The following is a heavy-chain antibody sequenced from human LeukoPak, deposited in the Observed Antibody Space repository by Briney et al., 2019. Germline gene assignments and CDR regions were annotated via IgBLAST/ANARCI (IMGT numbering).Heavy chain of an antibody. D-gene: IGHD1-26*01. V-gene: IGHV3-7*03. CDR3: TRAVLVGTTYSYFDY. CDR1: GFTFSSYW. Sequence: GGSLRLSCVASGFTFSSYWMSWVRQAPGKGLEWVANIKKDGSEKFYVESVKGRFTISRDNARNSLFLQMNSLKAEDTAVYYCTRAVLVGTTYSYFDYWGQGTLVTVSS. CDR2: IKKDGSEK. J-gene: IGHJ4*02.